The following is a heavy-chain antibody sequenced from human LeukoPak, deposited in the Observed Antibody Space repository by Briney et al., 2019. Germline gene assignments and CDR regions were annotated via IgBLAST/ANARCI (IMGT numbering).Heavy chain of an antibody. J-gene: IGHJ4*02. Sequence: ASVKVSCKASGYTFTSYAMHWVRQAPGQRLEWMGWINAGNGNTKYSQKFQGRVTITRDTSASTAYMELSSLRSEDTAVYYCATDLPNYYDSSGYWSPIDYWGQGTLVTVSS. D-gene: IGHD3-22*01. CDR2: INAGNGNT. V-gene: IGHV1-3*01. CDR3: ATDLPNYYDSSGYWSPIDY. CDR1: GYTFTSYA.